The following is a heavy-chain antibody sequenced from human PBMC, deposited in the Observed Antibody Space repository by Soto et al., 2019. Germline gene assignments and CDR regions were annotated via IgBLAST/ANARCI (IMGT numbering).Heavy chain of an antibody. CDR1: GGSISSRGFY. D-gene: IGHD6-13*01. CDR3: ARAYSSWYWDY. Sequence: QVQLQESGPGLVKPSQTLSLTCTVSGGSISSRGFYWTWIRQHPGQGLEWIGSIYYSGSTYYNPSLKSRVTISPDTSKNQFSLKLDSVTAADTAVYYGARAYSSWYWDYWGQGTLVTVSS. V-gene: IGHV4-31*03. CDR2: IYYSGST. J-gene: IGHJ4*02.